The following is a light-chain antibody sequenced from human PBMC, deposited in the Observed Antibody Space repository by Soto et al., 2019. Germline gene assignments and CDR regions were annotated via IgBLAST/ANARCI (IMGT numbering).Light chain of an antibody. J-gene: IGLJ3*02. Sequence: QLVLTQSPSASASLGASAKLTCTLSSGHSSYAIAWHQQQPEKGPRYLMKLNSDGSHSKGDGIPDRFSGSSSGAERYLTISSLQAEDEADYYCQTWVTGILVFGGGTQLAVL. V-gene: IGLV4-69*01. CDR1: SGHSSYA. CDR3: QTWVTGILV. CDR2: LNSDGSH.